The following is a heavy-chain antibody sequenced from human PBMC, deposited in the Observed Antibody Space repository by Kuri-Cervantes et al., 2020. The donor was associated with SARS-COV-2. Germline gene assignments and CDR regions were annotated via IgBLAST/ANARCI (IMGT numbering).Heavy chain of an antibody. Sequence: ASVKVSCKASGYTFTSYGISWVRQAPGQGLEWMGWISAYNGNTNYAQELQGRVTMTTDTSTSTAYMELRSLRSDDTAVYYCAAGLLWFGHWGYGMDVWGQGTTVTVSS. J-gene: IGHJ6*02. CDR1: GYTFTSYG. CDR3: AAGLLWFGHWGYGMDV. D-gene: IGHD3-10*01. V-gene: IGHV1-18*01. CDR2: ISAYNGNT.